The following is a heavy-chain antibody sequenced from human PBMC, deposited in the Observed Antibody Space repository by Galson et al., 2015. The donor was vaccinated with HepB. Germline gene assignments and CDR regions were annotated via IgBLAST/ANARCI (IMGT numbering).Heavy chain of an antibody. V-gene: IGHV3-48*01. J-gene: IGHJ4*02. D-gene: IGHD5-18*01. Sequence: SLRLSCAASGFTFSSYSMNWVRQAPGKGLEWVSYISSSSSTIYYADSVKGRFTISRDNAKNSLYLQMNSLRAEDTAVYYCARSGPGLWTRTADYWGQGTLVTVSS. CDR2: ISSSSSTI. CDR1: GFTFSSYS. CDR3: ARSGPGLWTRTADY.